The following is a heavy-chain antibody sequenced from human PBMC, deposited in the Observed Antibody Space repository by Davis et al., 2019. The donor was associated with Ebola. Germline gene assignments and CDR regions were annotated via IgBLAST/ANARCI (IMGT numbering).Heavy chain of an antibody. D-gene: IGHD6-13*01. Sequence: ASVKVSCKASGYTFTSYGITWVRQAPGQGLEWMGWINPHNGNTNYAQSVQGRVTMTTDTSTTTAYMEVGSLRSDDTAVYYCASGHIAAAGTRGYYGMDVWGQGTTVTVSS. CDR1: GYTFTSYG. V-gene: IGHV1-18*04. CDR2: INPHNGNT. J-gene: IGHJ6*02. CDR3: ASGHIAAAGTRGYYGMDV.